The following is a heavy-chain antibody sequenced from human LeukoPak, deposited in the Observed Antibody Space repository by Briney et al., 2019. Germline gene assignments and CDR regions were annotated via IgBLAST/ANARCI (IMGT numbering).Heavy chain of an antibody. CDR1: GGSISSGDYY. CDR2: IYYSGST. Sequence: SQTLSLTCTVSGGSISSGDYYWSWIRQPPGKGLEWIGYIYYSGSTYYNPSLKSRVTISVDTSKNQFSLKLSSVTAADTAVYYCARVLVWFGDYMLDVWGQGTTVTVSS. D-gene: IGHD3-10*01. CDR3: ARVLVWFGDYMLDV. V-gene: IGHV4-30-4*01. J-gene: IGHJ6*02.